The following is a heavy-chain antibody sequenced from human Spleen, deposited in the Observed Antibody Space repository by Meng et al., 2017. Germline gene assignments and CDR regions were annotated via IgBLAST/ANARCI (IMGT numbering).Heavy chain of an antibody. J-gene: IGHJ5*02. CDR2: INPSGGST. CDR1: GYTFTSYY. D-gene: IGHD4-11*01. V-gene: IGHV1-46*01. CDR3: AREGANDYSNAGTWNWFDP. Sequence: ASVKVSCKASGYTFTSYYMHWVRQAPGQGLEWMGIINPSGGSTSYAQKFQGRVTMTRDTSTSTVYMELSSLRSEDTAVYYCAREGANDYSNAGTWNWFDPWGQGTRVTCFS.